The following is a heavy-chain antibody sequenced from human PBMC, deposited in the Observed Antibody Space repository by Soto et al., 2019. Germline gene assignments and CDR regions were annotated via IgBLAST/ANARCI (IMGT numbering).Heavy chain of an antibody. V-gene: IGHV4-59*01. J-gene: IGHJ6*01. CDR2: IYYSGST. Sequence: PFATLYQTGTAYGGYIGTYYLVWIRRNTGKGLEWIGYIYYSGSTNYNPSLKSRVTISVDTSKNQFSLKLSSVTAADTAVELWARFSVSYYYNYGM. CDR3: ARFSVSYYYNYGM. CDR1: GGYIGTYY. D-gene: IGHD6-25*01.